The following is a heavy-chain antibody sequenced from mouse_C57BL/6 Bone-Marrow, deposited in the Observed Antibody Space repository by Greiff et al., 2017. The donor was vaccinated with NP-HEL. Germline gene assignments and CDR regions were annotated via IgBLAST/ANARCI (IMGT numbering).Heavy chain of an antibody. V-gene: IGHV5-12*01. J-gene: IGHJ1*03. CDR2: ISNGGGST. D-gene: IGHD1-1*01. CDR3: ARRQYYGQGYFDV. Sequence: EVKLMESGGGLVQPGGSLKLSCAASGFTFSDYYMYWVRQTPEKRLEWVAYISNGGGSTYYPDTVKGRFTISRDNAKNTLYLQMSRLKSEDTAMYYCARRQYYGQGYFDVWGTGTTVTVSS. CDR1: GFTFSDYY.